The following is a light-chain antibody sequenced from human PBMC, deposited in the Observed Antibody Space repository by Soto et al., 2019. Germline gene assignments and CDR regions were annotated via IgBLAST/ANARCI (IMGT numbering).Light chain of an antibody. CDR2: VNS. CDR3: QSYDTSLSGNVV. Sequence: QSALTQPPSVSGAPGQRVTISCTGSRSNIGAGYDVHWYQQLPGTAPKPLIYVNSNRPSGVPDRFSGSKSGTSATLAITGLQAEDEADYDCQSYDTSLSGNVVFGGGTQLTVL. V-gene: IGLV1-40*01. J-gene: IGLJ2*01. CDR1: RSNIGAGYD.